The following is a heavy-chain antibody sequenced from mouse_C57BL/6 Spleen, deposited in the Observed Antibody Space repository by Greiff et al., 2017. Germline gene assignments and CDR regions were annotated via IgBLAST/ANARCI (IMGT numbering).Heavy chain of an antibody. J-gene: IGHJ2*01. D-gene: IGHD1-1*01. V-gene: IGHV1-59*01. Sequence: QVQLKQPGAELVRPGTSVKLSCKASGYTFTSYWMHWVKQRPGQGLEWIGVIDPSDSYTNYNQKFKGKATLTVDTSSSTAYMQLSSLTSEDSAVYYCARLTTVVERDYWGQGTTLTVSS. CDR2: IDPSDSYT. CDR1: GYTFTSYW. CDR3: ARLTTVVERDY.